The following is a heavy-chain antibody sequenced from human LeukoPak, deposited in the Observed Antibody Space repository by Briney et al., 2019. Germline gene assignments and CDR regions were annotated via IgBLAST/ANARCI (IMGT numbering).Heavy chain of an antibody. Sequence: SETLSLTCTVSGYSISSGYYWGWIRQPPGKGLEWIGSIYHSGSTYYNPSLKSRVTISVDTSKNQFSLKLSSVTAADTAVYYCARGAVGNSGTFDYWGQGTLVTVSS. V-gene: IGHV4-38-2*02. CDR3: ARGAVGNSGTFDY. J-gene: IGHJ4*02. D-gene: IGHD4-23*01. CDR1: GYSISSGYY. CDR2: IYHSGST.